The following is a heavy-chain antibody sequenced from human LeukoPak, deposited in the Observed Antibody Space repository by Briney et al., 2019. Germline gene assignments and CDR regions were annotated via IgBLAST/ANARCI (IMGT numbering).Heavy chain of an antibody. Sequence: GESLKVSCKASGYTFTGYYMHWVRQAPGQGLEWMGWINPNSGGTNYAQKFQGRVTMTRDTSISTAYMELSRLRSDDTAVYYCAGRWGSYGGLHWGQGTLVTVSS. CDR1: GYTFTGYY. CDR2: INPNSGGT. J-gene: IGHJ4*02. V-gene: IGHV1-2*02. D-gene: IGHD1-26*01. CDR3: AGRWGSYGGLH.